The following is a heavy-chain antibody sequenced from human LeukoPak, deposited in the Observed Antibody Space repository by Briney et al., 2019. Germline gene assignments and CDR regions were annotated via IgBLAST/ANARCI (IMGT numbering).Heavy chain of an antibody. J-gene: IGHJ6*02. Sequence: PGGSLRLSCTTAGFPFGDYDMSWVRQAPGKGLEWVSSISSSSSYIYYADSVKGRFTISRDNAKNSLYLQMNSLRAEDTAVYYCARDHTSSSSSVLNRPYYYYGMDVWGQGTTVTVSS. CDR1: GFPFGDYD. V-gene: IGHV3-21*01. CDR2: ISSSSSYI. D-gene: IGHD6-6*01. CDR3: ARDHTSSSSSVLNRPYYYYGMDV.